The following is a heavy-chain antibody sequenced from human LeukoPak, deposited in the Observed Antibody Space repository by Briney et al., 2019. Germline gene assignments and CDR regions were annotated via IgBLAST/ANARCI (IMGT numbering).Heavy chain of an antibody. CDR3: ARGDDFSYDY. J-gene: IGHJ4*02. D-gene: IGHD3/OR15-3a*01. CDR2: ISSNGGST. Sequence: GGSLRLSCSASGFTFSSYAMHWVRQAPGKGLEYVSAISSNGGSTYYADSVKGRFTISRDNAKNSLYLQMNSLRAEDTAVYYCARGDDFSYDYWGQGTLVTVSS. V-gene: IGHV3-64*04. CDR1: GFTFSSYA.